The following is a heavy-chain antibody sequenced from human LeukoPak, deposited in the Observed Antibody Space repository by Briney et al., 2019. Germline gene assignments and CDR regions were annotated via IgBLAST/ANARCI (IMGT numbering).Heavy chain of an antibody. Sequence: ASVRVSCTASGYTFTSYDINWVRQATGQGLEWMGWMNPNSGNTGYAQKFQGRVTMTRNTSISTAYMELSSLRSEDTAVYYCAREGGGYCSSTSCYRYNWFDPWGQGTLVTVSS. CDR2: MNPNSGNT. D-gene: IGHD2-2*02. V-gene: IGHV1-8*01. CDR3: AREGGGYCSSTSCYRYNWFDP. CDR1: GYTFTSYD. J-gene: IGHJ5*02.